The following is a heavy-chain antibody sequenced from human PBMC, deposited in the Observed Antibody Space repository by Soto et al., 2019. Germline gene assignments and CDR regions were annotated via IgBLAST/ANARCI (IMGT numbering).Heavy chain of an antibody. J-gene: IGHJ3*02. V-gene: IGHV5-10-1*01. Sequence: VKISCKGSGYSFTSYWISWVRQMPGKGLEWMGRIDPSDSYTNYSPSFQGHVTISADKSISTAYLQWSSLKASDTAMYYCASQSDYYDSSGYSRHAFDIWGQGTMVTVS. CDR1: GYSFTSYW. CDR2: IDPSDSYT. D-gene: IGHD3-22*01. CDR3: ASQSDYYDSSGYSRHAFDI.